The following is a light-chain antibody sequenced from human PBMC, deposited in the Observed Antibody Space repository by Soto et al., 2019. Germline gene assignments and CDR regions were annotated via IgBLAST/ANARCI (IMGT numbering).Light chain of an antibody. Sequence: EIVLTQSPATLSLSPGERATLSCRASQSVSSYLAWYQQKPGQAPRLLIYDASNRATGIPARFSGSGSGTDFTLTISSLGPEAFAVYYCQQRSNWPPGYNFGQGTKLEIK. CDR1: QSVSSY. J-gene: IGKJ2*01. V-gene: IGKV3-11*01. CDR3: QQRSNWPPGYN. CDR2: DAS.